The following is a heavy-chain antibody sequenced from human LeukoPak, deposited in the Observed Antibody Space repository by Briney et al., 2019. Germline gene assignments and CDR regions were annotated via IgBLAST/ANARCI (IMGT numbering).Heavy chain of an antibody. CDR3: ARDGGRKEDY. CDR1: GFTFSSYW. CDR2: FNQDGSEK. Sequence: GGSLRLSCAASGFTFSSYWMSWVRQAPGKGLEWVANFNQDGSEKYYVDSVKGRFTISRDNAKNSLYLQMNSLRGEDTAVYYCARDGGRKEDYWGQGTLVTVSS. V-gene: IGHV3-7*01. D-gene: IGHD3-16*01. J-gene: IGHJ4*02.